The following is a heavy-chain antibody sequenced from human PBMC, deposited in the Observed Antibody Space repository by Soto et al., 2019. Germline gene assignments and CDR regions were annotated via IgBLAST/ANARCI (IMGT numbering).Heavy chain of an antibody. CDR1: GFTFSSYA. Sequence: GGSLRLSCAASGFTFSSYAMSWVRQAPGKGLEWVSAISGSGGSTYYADSVKGRFTISRDNSKNTLYLQMNSLRAEDTAVYYCAKRAGGYSGYVYLVDYWGQGTLVTVSS. CDR2: ISGSGGST. D-gene: IGHD5-12*01. J-gene: IGHJ4*02. CDR3: AKRAGGYSGYVYLVDY. V-gene: IGHV3-23*01.